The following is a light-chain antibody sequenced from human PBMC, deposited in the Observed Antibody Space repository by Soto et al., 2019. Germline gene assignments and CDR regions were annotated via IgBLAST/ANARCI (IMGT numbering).Light chain of an antibody. CDR1: QSVLYSSNNKNY. CDR3: QQYYSTPFT. Sequence: DIVMTQSPDSLAVSLGERVTINCKSSQSVLYSSNNKNYLAWYQQKPGQPPKLLIYWASTRESGVPARFSGSGSGTDFTLTISSLQAEDVAVYYCQQYYSTPFTFGPGTKVDIK. J-gene: IGKJ3*01. V-gene: IGKV4-1*01. CDR2: WAS.